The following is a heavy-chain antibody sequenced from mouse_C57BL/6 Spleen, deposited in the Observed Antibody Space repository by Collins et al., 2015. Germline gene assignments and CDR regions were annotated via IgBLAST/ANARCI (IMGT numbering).Heavy chain of an antibody. CDR3: ARSGGYDGYYVYAMDY. Sequence: QVQLQQSGAELVKSGASVKISCKASGYAFSSYWMNWVKQRPGKGLEWIGQIYPGDGDTNYNGKFKGKATLTADKSSSTAYMQLSSLTSEDSAVYFCARSGGYDGYYVYAMDYWGQGTSVTVSS. V-gene: IGHV1-80*01. CDR1: GYAFSSYW. J-gene: IGHJ4*01. CDR2: IYPGDGDT. D-gene: IGHD2-3*01.